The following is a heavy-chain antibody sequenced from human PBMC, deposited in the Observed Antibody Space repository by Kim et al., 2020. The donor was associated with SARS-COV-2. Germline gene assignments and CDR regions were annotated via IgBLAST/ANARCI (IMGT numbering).Heavy chain of an antibody. Sequence: GGSLRLSCAASGFTFRSYEMTWVRQAPGKGLDWVAYINDIGSTTHYADSVRGRFTISRADAKGSLYLQMNSLRAEDTAGYYCARGDAIFNFYYGMDVWG. CDR2: INDIGSTT. D-gene: IGHD2-21*01. CDR3: ARGDAIFNFYYGMDV. J-gene: IGHJ6*02. CDR1: GFTFRSYE. V-gene: IGHV3-48*03.